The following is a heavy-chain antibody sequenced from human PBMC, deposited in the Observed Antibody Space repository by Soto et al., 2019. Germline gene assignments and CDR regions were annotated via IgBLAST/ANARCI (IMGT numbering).Heavy chain of an antibody. V-gene: IGHV3-23*01. D-gene: IGHD4-4*01. CDR3: AKVGTVRIQSPFDY. CDR2: ISGSGGST. Sequence: GGSLRLSWAAYGFTFSSYSMSWVRQAPGKGLEWVSAISGSGGSTYYADSVKGRFTISRDNSKNTLYLQMNSLRAEDTAVYYCAKVGTVRIQSPFDYWGQGTLVTVSS. J-gene: IGHJ4*02. CDR1: GFTFSSYS.